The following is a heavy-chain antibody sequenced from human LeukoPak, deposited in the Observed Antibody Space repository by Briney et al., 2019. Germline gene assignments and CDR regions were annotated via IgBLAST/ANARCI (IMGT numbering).Heavy chain of an antibody. CDR1: GFTFRNYW. J-gene: IGHJ4*02. V-gene: IGHV3-23*01. CDR3: AKRGVVIRVILVGFHKEAYYFES. Sequence: GGSLRLSCAASGFTFRNYWMSWVRQAPGKGLEWVAGISDSGGSTNYADSVKGRFTISRDNPKNTLYLQMNSLRAEDTAVYFCAKRGVVIRVILVGFHKEAYYFESWGQGALVTVSS. CDR2: ISDSGGST. D-gene: IGHD3/OR15-3a*01.